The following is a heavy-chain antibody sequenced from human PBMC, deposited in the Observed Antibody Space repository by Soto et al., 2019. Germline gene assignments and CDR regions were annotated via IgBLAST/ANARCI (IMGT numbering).Heavy chain of an antibody. D-gene: IGHD3-22*01. V-gene: IGHV3-30*03. CDR2: VSSDGNSK. CDR1: GFIFSGYV. CDR3: AREDESSGHAGTFQH. Sequence: QVLLVESGGGVVQPGRSLRLSCAASGFIFSGYVMHWVRLAPGKGLEWVAGVSSDGNSKHYPDSVKVRFTISRDNSKNTLFLEMDSLSVEDTAVYYCAREDESSGHAGTFQHWGQGTLVTVSS. J-gene: IGHJ1*01.